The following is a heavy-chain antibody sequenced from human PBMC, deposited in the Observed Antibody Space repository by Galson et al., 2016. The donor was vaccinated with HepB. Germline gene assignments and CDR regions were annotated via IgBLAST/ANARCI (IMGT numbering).Heavy chain of an antibody. J-gene: IGHJ5*02. CDR3: TKQVAEGGLGDT. D-gene: IGHD2-15*01. Sequence: SLRLSCAASGFVFSNYGMHWVRQAPGKGLEWVAGLSYNGLNQHYPDSLLGRFTVSRDNSESTMYLQVDSLRPDDTAVYYCTKQVAEGGLGDTWGQGTVVTVSS. V-gene: IGHV3-30*18. CDR2: LSYNGLNQ. CDR1: GFVFSNYG.